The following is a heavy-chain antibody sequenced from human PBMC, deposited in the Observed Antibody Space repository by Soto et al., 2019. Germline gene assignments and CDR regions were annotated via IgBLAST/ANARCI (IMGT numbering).Heavy chain of an antibody. CDR1: GFTFSSYG. D-gene: IGHD3-22*01. CDR3: AKPGTVGITIDFDY. J-gene: IGHJ4*02. V-gene: IGHV3-30*18. CDR2: ISYDGSNK. Sequence: PGGSLRLSCAASGFTFSSYGMHWVRQAPGKGLEWVAVISYDGSNKYYADSVKGRFTISRDNSKNTLYLQMNSLRAENTAVYYCAKPGTVGITIDFDYWGQGTLVTVSS.